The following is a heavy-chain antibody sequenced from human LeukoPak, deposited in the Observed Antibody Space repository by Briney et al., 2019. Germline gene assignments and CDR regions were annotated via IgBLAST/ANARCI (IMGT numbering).Heavy chain of an antibody. Sequence: ASVKVSCKASGYTFTNYGVSWVRQAPGQGLEWMGWISAYNGNTNYAQKLQGRVTMTTDTSTSTAYMELRSLRSDDTAVYYCARDATTMVRGVVDFWGQGTLVTVSS. D-gene: IGHD3-10*01. CDR3: ARDATTMVRGVVDF. J-gene: IGHJ4*02. V-gene: IGHV1-18*01. CDR2: ISAYNGNT. CDR1: GYTFTNYG.